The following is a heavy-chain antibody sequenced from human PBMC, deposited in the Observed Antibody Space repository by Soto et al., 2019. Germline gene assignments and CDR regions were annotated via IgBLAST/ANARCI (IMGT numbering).Heavy chain of an antibody. CDR3: ASLGWLDY. CDR1: GGSFSGYY. Sequence: SETLSLTCAVYGGSFSGYYWSWIRQPPGKGLEWIGEINHSGSTNYNPSLKSRVTISVDTSKNQFSLKLSSVTAADTAVYYCASLGWLDYWGQGTLVTVS. D-gene: IGHD3-16*01. CDR2: INHSGST. J-gene: IGHJ4*02. V-gene: IGHV4-34*01.